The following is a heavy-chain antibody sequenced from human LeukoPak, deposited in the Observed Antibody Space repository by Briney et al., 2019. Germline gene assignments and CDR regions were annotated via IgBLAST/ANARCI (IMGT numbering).Heavy chain of an antibody. Sequence: SQTLSLTCAISGDSVSSNSAAWNWIRQSPSRGLEWLGRTYYRSKWYNDYAVSVKSRITINPDTSKNQFSLQLNSVTPEDTAVYYCAAQYDSSGYYEGYYFDYWGQGTLVTVSS. CDR2: TYYRSKWYN. CDR3: AAQYDSSGYYEGYYFDY. CDR1: GDSVSSNSAA. V-gene: IGHV6-1*01. D-gene: IGHD3-22*01. J-gene: IGHJ4*02.